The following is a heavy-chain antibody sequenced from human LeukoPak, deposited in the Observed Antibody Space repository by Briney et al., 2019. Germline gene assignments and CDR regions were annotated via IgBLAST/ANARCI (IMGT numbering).Heavy chain of an antibody. V-gene: IGHV3-30-3*01. D-gene: IGHD1-1*01. CDR1: GFTFSSYA. J-gene: IGHJ5*02. CDR2: ISYDGSKK. Sequence: PGESLRLSCAASGFTFSSYAMHWVRQAPGKGLEWVAVISYDGSKKYYADSVKGRFTISRDNSKNTLYLQMNSLRAEDTAVYYCASTTGTTSWGQGTLVTVSS. CDR3: ASTTGTTS.